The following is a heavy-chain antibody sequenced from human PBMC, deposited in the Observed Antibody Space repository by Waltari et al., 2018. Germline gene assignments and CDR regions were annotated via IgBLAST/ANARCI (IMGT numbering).Heavy chain of an antibody. CDR3: ARVMGPIVATTTDY. CDR1: GGSFSGYY. V-gene: IGHV4-34*01. CDR2: INHSGSP. Sequence: QVQLQQWGAGLLKPSETLSLTCAVYGGSFSGYYWRWIRQPPGKGLEWSGEINHSGSPTYNPSLKSRVTISVDTSKNQFSLKLSSVTAADTAVYYCARVMGPIVATTTDYWGQGTLVTVSS. D-gene: IGHD5-12*01. J-gene: IGHJ4*02.